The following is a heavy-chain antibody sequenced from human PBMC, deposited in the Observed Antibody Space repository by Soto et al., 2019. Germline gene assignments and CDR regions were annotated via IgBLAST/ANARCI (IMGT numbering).Heavy chain of an antibody. D-gene: IGHD1-1*01. J-gene: IGHJ6*03. V-gene: IGHV6-1*01. CDR1: GDSASSNSAA. Sequence: SQTLSLTCAISGDSASSNSAAWNWTRQSPSRGLEWLGRTYYRSRWYNDYAVSVKSRITVNPDTSKNQFSLHLNSVTPEDTAVYYFAGTTPLQWYSMHVWDKGTTVSGSS. CDR2: TYYRSRWYN. CDR3: AGTTPLQWYSMHV.